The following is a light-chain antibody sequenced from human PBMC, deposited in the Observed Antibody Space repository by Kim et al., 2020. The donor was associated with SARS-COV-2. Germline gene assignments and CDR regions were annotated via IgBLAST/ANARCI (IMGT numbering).Light chain of an antibody. J-gene: IGKJ1*01. V-gene: IGKV3-20*01. CDR2: GAS. CDR3: QQYGSSRT. CDR1: QSVSLSF. Sequence: LSAGERAPLSCRASQSVSLSFLAWYPQKPGQAPRLLIYGASSRATGIPDRFSGSGSGTDFTLTISRLEPEDFAVYYCQQYGSSRTFGQGTKVDIK.